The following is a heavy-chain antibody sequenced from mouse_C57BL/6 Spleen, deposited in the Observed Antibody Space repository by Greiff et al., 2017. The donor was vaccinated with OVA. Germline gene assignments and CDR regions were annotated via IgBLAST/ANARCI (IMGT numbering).Heavy chain of an antibody. V-gene: IGHV1-61*01. CDR1: GYTFTSYW. CDR2: IYPSDSET. Sequence: QVQLQQPGAELVRPGSSVKLSCKASGYTFTSYWMDWVKQRPGQGLEWIGNIYPSDSETHYNQKFKDKATLTVDKSSSTAYMQLSSLTSEDSAVYYCAREGGSSLYYFDYWGQGTTLTVSS. CDR3: AREGGSSLYYFDY. D-gene: IGHD1-1*01. J-gene: IGHJ2*01.